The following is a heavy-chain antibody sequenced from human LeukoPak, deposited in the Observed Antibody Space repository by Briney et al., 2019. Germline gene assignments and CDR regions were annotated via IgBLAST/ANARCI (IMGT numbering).Heavy chain of an antibody. Sequence: SVKVSCKASGGTFSSYAISWVRQAPGQGLEWMGGIIPIFGTANYAQKFQGRVTITADESTSTAYMELSSLRSEDTAVYYCARSGFNRDGYNYAAMWDDAFDIWGQGIMVTVSS. V-gene: IGHV1-69*13. CDR1: GGTFSSYA. J-gene: IGHJ3*02. CDR2: IIPIFGTA. D-gene: IGHD5-24*01. CDR3: ARSGFNRDGYNYAAMWDDAFDI.